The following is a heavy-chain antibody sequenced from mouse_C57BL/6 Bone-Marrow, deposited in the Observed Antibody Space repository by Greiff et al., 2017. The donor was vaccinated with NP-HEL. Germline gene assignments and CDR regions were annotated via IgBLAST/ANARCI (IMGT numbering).Heavy chain of an antibody. J-gene: IGHJ4*01. CDR1: GYSITSGYY. V-gene: IGHV3-6*01. CDR2: ISYDGSN. Sequence: EVQVVESGPGLVKPSQSLSLTCSVTGYSITSGYYWNWIRQFPGNKLEWMGYISYDGSNNYNPSLKNRISITRDTSKNQFFLKLNSVTTEDTATYYCARRGITTDYAMDYWGQGTSVTVSS. D-gene: IGHD1-1*01. CDR3: ARRGITTDYAMDY.